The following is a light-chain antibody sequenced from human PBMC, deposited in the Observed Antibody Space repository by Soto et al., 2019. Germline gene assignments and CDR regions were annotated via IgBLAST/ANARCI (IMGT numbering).Light chain of an antibody. Sequence: EIVVTQSPDTLSLSPGERATLSCRASQTVSRFLAWYQHKPGQAPRLLIYDASSRAAGIPARFSGSGSGTDFTLTISGLDLEDFAVYYCQQRISWPLTFGGGTKVEIK. CDR3: QQRISWPLT. CDR1: QTVSRF. V-gene: IGKV3-11*01. J-gene: IGKJ4*01. CDR2: DAS.